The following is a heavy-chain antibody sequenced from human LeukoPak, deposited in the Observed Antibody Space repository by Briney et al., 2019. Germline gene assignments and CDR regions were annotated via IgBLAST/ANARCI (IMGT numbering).Heavy chain of an antibody. CDR1: GFTFSSYG. V-gene: IGHV3-30*18. D-gene: IGHD3-3*01. Sequence: GGSLRLSCAASGFTFSSYGMHWVRQAPGKGLEGVAVISYDGSNKYYADSVKGRVTISRDNSKNTLYLQMNSLRAEDTAVYYCAKGRGVLTTANDYWGQGTLVTVSS. CDR3: AKGRGVLTTANDY. CDR2: ISYDGSNK. J-gene: IGHJ4*02.